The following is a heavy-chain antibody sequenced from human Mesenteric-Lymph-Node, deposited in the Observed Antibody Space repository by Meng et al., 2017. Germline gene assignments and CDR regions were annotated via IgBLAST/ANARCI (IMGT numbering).Heavy chain of an antibody. CDR3: ARLGDDSSGYYDY. CDR2: ISGSGTTK. V-gene: IGHV3-48*03. Sequence: GESLKISCVASGFSFSSYGMNWVRQAPGKGLEWVSYISGSGTTKYFADSVNGRFTVSRDNAKNSLYLQMNSLRAEDTAVYYCARLGDDSSGYYDYWGQGTLVTVSS. CDR1: GFSFSSYG. D-gene: IGHD3-22*01. J-gene: IGHJ4*02.